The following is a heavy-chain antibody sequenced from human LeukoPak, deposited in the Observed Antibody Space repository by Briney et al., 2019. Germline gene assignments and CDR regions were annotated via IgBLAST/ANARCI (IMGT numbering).Heavy chain of an antibody. Sequence: PSETLSLTCAVSGGSFSDNYWSWIRQSPGKGLEWIAYINYSGNSHYNPSLKSRVTISVDTSKNQFSLKLSSVTAADTAVYYCARGYYYDSSGYYYYYMDVWGKGTTVTVSS. V-gene: IGHV4-59*08. D-gene: IGHD3-22*01. CDR1: GGSFSDNY. J-gene: IGHJ6*03. CDR2: INYSGNS. CDR3: ARGYYYDSSGYYYYYMDV.